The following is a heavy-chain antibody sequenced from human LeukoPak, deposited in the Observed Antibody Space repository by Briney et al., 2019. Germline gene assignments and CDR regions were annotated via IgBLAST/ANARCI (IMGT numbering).Heavy chain of an antibody. V-gene: IGHV1-2*06. J-gene: IGHJ2*01. Sequence: GASVKVSCKASGYTFTVYYMHWVRQAPGQGLEWMGRINPNSGGTNYAQKFQGRVTMTRDTSISTAYMELSRLRSDDTAVYYCASGIAAAPPYWYFDLWGRGTLVTVSS. D-gene: IGHD6-13*01. CDR1: GYTFTVYY. CDR3: ASGIAAAPPYWYFDL. CDR2: INPNSGGT.